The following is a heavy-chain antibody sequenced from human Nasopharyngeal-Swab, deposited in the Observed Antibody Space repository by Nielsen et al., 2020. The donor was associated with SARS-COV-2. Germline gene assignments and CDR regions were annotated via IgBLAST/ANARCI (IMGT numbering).Heavy chain of an antibody. V-gene: IGHV2-70*01. J-gene: IGHJ6*03. CDR3: ARAQTSSWAVRYYYYMDV. Sequence: GRLALIDWDDDKYYSTSLRTRLTISKDASKNQVVLTMTNMDPVDTATYYCARAQTSSWAVRYYYYMDVWGKGTTVTVSS. CDR2: IDWDDDK. D-gene: IGHD6-13*01.